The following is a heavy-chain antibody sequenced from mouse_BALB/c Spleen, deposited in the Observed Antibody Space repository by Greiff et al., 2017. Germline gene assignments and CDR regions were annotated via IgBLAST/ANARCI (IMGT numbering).Heavy chain of an antibody. CDR1: GFTFSSYG. Sequence: EVQVVESGGDLVKPGGSLKLSCAASGFTFSSYGMSWVRQTPDKRLEWVATISSGGSYTYYPDSVKGRFTISRDNAKNTLYLQMSSLKSEDTAMYYCARSSPFDYWGQGTTLTVSS. V-gene: IGHV5-6*01. CDR2: ISSGGSYT. CDR3: ARSSPFDY. J-gene: IGHJ2*01.